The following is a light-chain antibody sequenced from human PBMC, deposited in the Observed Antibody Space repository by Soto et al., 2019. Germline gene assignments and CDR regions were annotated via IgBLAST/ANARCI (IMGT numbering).Light chain of an antibody. Sequence: DIQMTQSPSSLSASIGDRIIITCRANQGVSNFLAWYQQKPGEVPKLLIYAASTLQSGVPSRFSGSGSGTDFTLTISSLQPEDFATYYCQNYNRAPRTFGQGTKVEI. CDR2: AAS. V-gene: IGKV1-27*01. CDR3: QNYNRAPRT. CDR1: QGVSNF. J-gene: IGKJ1*01.